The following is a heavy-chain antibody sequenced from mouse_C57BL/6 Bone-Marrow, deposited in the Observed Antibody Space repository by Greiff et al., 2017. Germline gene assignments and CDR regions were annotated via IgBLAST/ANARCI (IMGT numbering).Heavy chain of an antibody. D-gene: IGHD1-1*01. CDR1: GFNIKDDY. Sequence: VHVKQSGAELVRPGASVKLSCTASGFNIKDDYMHWVKQRPEQGLEWIGWIDPENGDTEYASKFQGKATITADTSSNTAYLQLSSLTSEDTAVYYCTTHYGSSHWYFDVWGTGTTVTVSS. CDR3: TTHYGSSHWYFDV. V-gene: IGHV14-4*01. J-gene: IGHJ1*03. CDR2: IDPENGDT.